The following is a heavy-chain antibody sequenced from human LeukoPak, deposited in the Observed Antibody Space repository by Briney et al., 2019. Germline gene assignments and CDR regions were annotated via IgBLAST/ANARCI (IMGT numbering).Heavy chain of an antibody. V-gene: IGHV3-23*01. CDR2: ISGSGGST. Sequence: GGSLRLSCAASGFTFSSYAMSWVRQAPGKGLEWVSAISGSGGSTYYADSVKGQFTISRDNSKNTLYLQMNSLRAEDTAVYYCAKDDYGDYVPYFDYWGQGTLVTVSS. J-gene: IGHJ4*02. D-gene: IGHD4-17*01. CDR1: GFTFSSYA. CDR3: AKDDYGDYVPYFDY.